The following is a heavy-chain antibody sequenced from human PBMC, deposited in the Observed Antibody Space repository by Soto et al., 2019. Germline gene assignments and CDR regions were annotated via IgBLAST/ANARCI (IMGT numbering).Heavy chain of an antibody. CDR3: ARDASWQLLRSYFDS. D-gene: IGHD1-26*01. CDR1: GFIFRDYG. Sequence: QVQLVDSGGGVVQPGRSLRLSCAASGFIFRDYGMHWVRQPPGKGLEWVATIKYDGSQQYHADSVKGRFTISRDNSKNTLFLQMNSLTPDDTAVYYCARDASWQLLRSYFDSWGQGTLVTVSS. V-gene: IGHV3-33*01. J-gene: IGHJ4*02. CDR2: IKYDGSQQ.